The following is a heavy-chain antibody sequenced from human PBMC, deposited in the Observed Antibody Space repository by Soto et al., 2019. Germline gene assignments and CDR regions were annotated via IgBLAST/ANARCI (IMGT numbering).Heavy chain of an antibody. CDR2: INAGNGNT. CDR1: GYTFTGYP. V-gene: IGHV1-3*01. D-gene: IGHD7-27*01. CDR3: ARDWARAEDV. Sequence: ASVKVSCKASGYTFTGYPIHWVRQAPGQGLEWMGWINAGNGNTKYSQKFQGRVTITRDTSASTAYMELSSLRSEDTAVYYCARDWARAEDVWGQGTTVTVS. J-gene: IGHJ6*02.